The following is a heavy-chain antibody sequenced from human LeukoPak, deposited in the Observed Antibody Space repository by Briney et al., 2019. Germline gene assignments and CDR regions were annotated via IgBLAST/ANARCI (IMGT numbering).Heavy chain of an antibody. CDR3: ARDLYSGSYSYFDY. Sequence: KSGGSLRLSCAASGFTFSSYSMNWVRQAPGKGLEWVSSISSSSSYIYYADSVKGRFTISRDNAKNSLYLQMNSLRAEDTAVYYCARDLYSGSYSYFDYWGQGTLVTVSS. J-gene: IGHJ4*02. CDR1: GFTFSSYS. CDR2: ISSSSSYI. D-gene: IGHD1-26*01. V-gene: IGHV3-21*01.